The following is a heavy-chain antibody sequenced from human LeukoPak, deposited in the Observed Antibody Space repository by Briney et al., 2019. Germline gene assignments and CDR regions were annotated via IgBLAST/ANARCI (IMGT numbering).Heavy chain of an antibody. V-gene: IGHV4-39*01. CDR3: ARPGSSGWYTGNWFDP. CDR1: GGSISGSSYY. J-gene: IGHJ5*02. CDR2: IYDSGIT. Sequence: PSETLSLTCTVSGGSISGSSYYWGWIRQPPGKGLEWIGSIYDSGITYYNPSLKSRVIISVDTSKNQFSLKLGSVTAADTAVYYCARPGSSGWYTGNWFDPWGQGTLVTVSS. D-gene: IGHD6-19*01.